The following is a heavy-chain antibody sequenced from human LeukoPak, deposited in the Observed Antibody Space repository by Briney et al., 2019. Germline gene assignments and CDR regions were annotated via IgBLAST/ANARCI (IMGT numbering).Heavy chain of an antibody. V-gene: IGHV4-59*01. CDR3: ARDLDDSSGYHAFDI. Sequence: SETLSLTCAVYGGSFSGYYWSWIRQPPGKGLEWIGYMYSSGSTNYNPSLKSRVTISVDTSKNQFSLKLSSVTAADTAVYYCARDLDDSSGYHAFDIWGQGTMVTVSS. J-gene: IGHJ3*02. D-gene: IGHD3-22*01. CDR1: GGSFSGYY. CDR2: MYSSGST.